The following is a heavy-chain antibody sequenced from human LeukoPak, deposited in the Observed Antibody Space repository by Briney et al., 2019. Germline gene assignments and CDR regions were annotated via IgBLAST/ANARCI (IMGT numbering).Heavy chain of an antibody. CDR1: GGSFNTYY. J-gene: IGHJ4*02. Sequence: SETLSLTCTVSGGSFNTYYWSWIRQPPGKALEWIGFITDSGNTYYNPSLQSRLAISVDTSKTHFFLKLRSVAAADTAIYYCARHGSDWAFDFWGQGTLVTVSS. D-gene: IGHD6-19*01. CDR3: ARHGSDWAFDF. V-gene: IGHV4-59*08. CDR2: ITDSGNT.